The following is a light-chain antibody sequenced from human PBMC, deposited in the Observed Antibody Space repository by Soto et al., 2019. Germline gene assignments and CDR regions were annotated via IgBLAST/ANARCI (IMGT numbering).Light chain of an antibody. CDR1: QSVRSNF. J-gene: IGKJ2*01. CDR2: DAY. Sequence: EIVMTQSPGTLSLSPGDTATPSCRASQSVRSNFLAWYQHKPGQAPRLLIHDAYSRATGIPDRFSGSGSDRDFTLTISRLEPEDFAVYYCQQYAGSPRTFGQGTKVDIK. V-gene: IGKV3-20*01. CDR3: QQYAGSPRT.